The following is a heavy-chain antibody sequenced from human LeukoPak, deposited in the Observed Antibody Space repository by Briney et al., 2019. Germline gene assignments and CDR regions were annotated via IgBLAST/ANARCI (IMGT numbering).Heavy chain of an antibody. CDR2: IHTSGTT. Sequence: SETLSLTCTVSAGTITYYYRNWVRKPAGKGLEWIGRIHTSGTTNYNPSLKSRVTMSIDTSQKKFSLNLTSVTAADTAVYYCASSSRKNTFDYWGQGALVTVSS. V-gene: IGHV4-4*07. CDR3: ASSSRKNTFDY. D-gene: IGHD1-14*01. CDR1: AGTITYYY. J-gene: IGHJ4*02.